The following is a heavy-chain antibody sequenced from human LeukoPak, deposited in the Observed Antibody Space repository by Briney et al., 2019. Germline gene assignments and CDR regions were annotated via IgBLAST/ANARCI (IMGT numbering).Heavy chain of an antibody. CDR2: IRYDGSNK. CDR3: ASDKTAMVVSWFDP. J-gene: IGHJ5*02. CDR1: GFTFSSYG. V-gene: IGHV3-30*02. Sequence: GGSLRLSCAASGFTFSSYGMHWVRQAPGKGLEWVAFIRYDGSNKYYADSVKGRFTISRDNSKNTLYLQMNSLRAEDTAVYYCASDKTAMVVSWFDPWGQGTLVTVSS. D-gene: IGHD5-18*01.